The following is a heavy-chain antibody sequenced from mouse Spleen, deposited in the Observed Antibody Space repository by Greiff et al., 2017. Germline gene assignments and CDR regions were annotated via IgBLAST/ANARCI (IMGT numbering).Heavy chain of an antibody. D-gene: IGHD2-3*01. CDR1: GYTFTSYW. V-gene: IGHV1-64*01. CDR2: IHPNSGST. J-gene: IGHJ1*01. CDR3: ARMDDGFWYFDV. Sequence: QVQLQQPGAELVKPGASVKLSCKASGYTFTSYWMHWVKQRPGQGLEWIGMIHPNSGSTNYNEKFKSKATLTVDKSSSTAYMQLSSLTSEDSAVYYCARMDDGFWYFDVWGAGTTVTVSS.